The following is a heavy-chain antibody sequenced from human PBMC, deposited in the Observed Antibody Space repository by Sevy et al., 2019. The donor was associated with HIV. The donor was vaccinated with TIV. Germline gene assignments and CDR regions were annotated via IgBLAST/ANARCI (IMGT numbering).Heavy chain of an antibody. J-gene: IGHJ6*02. Sequence: SETLSLTCTVSGGSISSDSFLWGWIRQPPGEGLSWIGSISYSGRTYYYPSLKSRSTVDVDTSKKQFSLELRSVTAADTAMYYCARHLHFYGIDVWGPGTTVTVSS. CDR3: ARHLHFYGIDV. V-gene: IGHV4-39*01. CDR1: GGSISSDSFL. CDR2: ISYSGRT. D-gene: IGHD3-3*02.